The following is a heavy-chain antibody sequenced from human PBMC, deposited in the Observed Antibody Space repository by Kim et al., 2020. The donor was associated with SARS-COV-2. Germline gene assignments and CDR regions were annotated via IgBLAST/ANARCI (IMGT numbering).Heavy chain of an antibody. J-gene: IGHJ5*02. CDR3: AKDRSGYDLVKTNLGFDP. V-gene: IGHV3-30*18. D-gene: IGHD5-12*01. CDR2: ISYDGSNK. CDR1: GFTFSSYG. Sequence: GGSLRLSCAASGFTFSSYGMHWVRQAPGKGLEWVAVISYDGSNKYYADSVKGRFTISRDNSKNTLYLQMNSLRAEDTAVYYCAKDRSGYDLVKTNLGFDPWGQGTLVTVSS.